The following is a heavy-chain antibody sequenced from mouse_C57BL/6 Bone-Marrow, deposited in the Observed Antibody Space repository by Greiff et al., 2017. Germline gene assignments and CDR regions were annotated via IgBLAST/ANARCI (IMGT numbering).Heavy chain of an antibody. CDR1: GYTFTSYG. J-gene: IGHJ2*01. CDR2: IYIGNGYT. CDR3: AIRPYYYGRTFDY. V-gene: IGHV1-58*01. Sequence: VQLQQSGAELVRPGSSVKMSCKTSGYTFTSYGINWVKQRPGQGLEWIGYIYIGNGYTDYNEKFKGKATLTSDTSSSTAYMQLSSLTSEDSAIYFCAIRPYYYGRTFDYWGQGTTLTVSS. D-gene: IGHD1-1*01.